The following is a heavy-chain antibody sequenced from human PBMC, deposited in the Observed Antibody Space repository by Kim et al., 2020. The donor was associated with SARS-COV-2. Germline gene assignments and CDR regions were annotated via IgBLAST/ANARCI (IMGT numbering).Heavy chain of an antibody. J-gene: IGHJ5*02. CDR3: AREEEKGETRFDP. CDR2: IIPIFGTA. Sequence: SVKVSCKASGGTFSSYAISWVRQAPGQGLEWMGGIIPIFGTANYAQKFQGRVTITADESTSTAYMELSSLRSEDTAVYYCAREEEKGETRFDPWGQGTLVTVSS. D-gene: IGHD3-16*01. CDR1: GGTFSSYA. V-gene: IGHV1-69*13.